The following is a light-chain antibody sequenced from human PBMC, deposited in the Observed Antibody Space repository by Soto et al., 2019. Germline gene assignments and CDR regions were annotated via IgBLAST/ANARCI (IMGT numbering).Light chain of an antibody. Sequence: DIVMTQSPDSVTVALGERATINCRSSPSVLYSSNNKNYLAWYQQKSGQPPKLLIYWASTRESGVPDRFSGSGSGTDFTLTISSLQAEDVDVYYCQQYYSAPPTFGQGTKVDIK. J-gene: IGKJ1*01. V-gene: IGKV4-1*01. CDR3: QQYYSAPPT. CDR2: WAS. CDR1: PSVLYSSNNKNY.